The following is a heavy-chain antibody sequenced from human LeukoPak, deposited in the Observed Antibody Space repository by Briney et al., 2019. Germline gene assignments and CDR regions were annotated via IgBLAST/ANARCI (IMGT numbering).Heavy chain of an antibody. CDR3: ARRYGTYFGY. CDR2: IYPADSDT. J-gene: IGHJ4*02. Sequence: GESLQISCQASGYTFRNDWIGWVRQMPGKGLEWMGIIYPADSDTRYSPSFQGQVTISADKSTSTAYLQWSSLKASDTAMYYCARRYGTYFGYWGQGTLVTVSS. D-gene: IGHD1-26*01. V-gene: IGHV5-51*01. CDR1: GYTFRNDW.